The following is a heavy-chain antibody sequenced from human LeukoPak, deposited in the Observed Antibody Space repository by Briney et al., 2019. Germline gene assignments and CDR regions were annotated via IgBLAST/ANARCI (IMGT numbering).Heavy chain of an antibody. J-gene: IGHJ3*02. CDR3: ARATYAFDM. V-gene: IGHV1-2*06. Sequence: ASVKVSCKASGYTFTGHYLHWMRQAPGQGLEWMGRISPNSGGTNYAQRFQGRVTMTRDTSISTAYMELSRLRSDDTALYYCARATYAFDMWGQGTKVPVSS. CDR2: ISPNSGGT. CDR1: GYTFTGHY.